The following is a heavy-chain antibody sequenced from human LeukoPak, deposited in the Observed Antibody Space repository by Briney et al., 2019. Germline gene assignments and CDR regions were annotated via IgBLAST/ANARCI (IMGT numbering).Heavy chain of an antibody. CDR1: GGSISSSSYY. V-gene: IGHV4-39*07. CDR2: IYYSGST. J-gene: IGHJ4*02. CDR3: ATRGRLGELSLYHY. Sequence: TSETLSLTCTVSGGSISSSSYYWGWIRQPPGKGLEWIGSIYYSGSTYYNPSLKSRVTISVDTSKNQFSLKLSSVTAADTAVYYCATRGRLGELSLYHYWGQGTLVTVSS. D-gene: IGHD3-16*02.